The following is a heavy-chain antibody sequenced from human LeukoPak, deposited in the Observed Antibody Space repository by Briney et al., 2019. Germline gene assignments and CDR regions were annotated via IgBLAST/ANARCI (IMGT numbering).Heavy chain of an antibody. D-gene: IGHD1-20*01. CDR1: GFTFGDYA. V-gene: IGHV3-49*04. Sequence: PGGSPRLSCTASGFTFGDYAMSWVRQAPGKGLEWVGFIRSKAYGGTTEYAASVKGRFTISRDDSKSIAYLQMNSLKTEDTAVYYCTRLVTGTTTDWGQGTLVTVSS. CDR3: TRLVTGTTTD. J-gene: IGHJ4*02. CDR2: IRSKAYGGTT.